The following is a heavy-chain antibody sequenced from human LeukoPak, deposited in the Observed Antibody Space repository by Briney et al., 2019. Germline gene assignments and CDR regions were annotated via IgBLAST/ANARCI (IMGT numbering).Heavy chain of an antibody. Sequence: PSETLSLTCTVSGGSISSYYWSWIRQPPGKGLEWIGHMFRTGSTNYNPSLKSRVTITPDTSKNQFSLRLTSVTAADTAVYYCAREGTYGWYNWFDPWGQGTLVTVSS. CDR1: GGSISSYY. V-gene: IGHV4-59*13. CDR2: MFRTGST. J-gene: IGHJ5*02. D-gene: IGHD6-19*01. CDR3: AREGTYGWYNWFDP.